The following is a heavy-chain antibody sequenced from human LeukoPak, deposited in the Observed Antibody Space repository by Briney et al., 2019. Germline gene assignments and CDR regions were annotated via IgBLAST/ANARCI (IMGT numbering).Heavy chain of an antibody. Sequence: SETLSLTCTVSGGSISSYYWSWIRQPAGKGLEWIGRIYPNVNTNYNPSLKSRVTMSVDTSKNQFSLKLSSVTAADTAVYYCARDKYNWNGSPFDYWGQGTLVTVSS. J-gene: IGHJ4*02. CDR1: GGSISSYY. CDR3: ARDKYNWNGSPFDY. V-gene: IGHV4-4*07. D-gene: IGHD1-20*01. CDR2: IYPNVNT.